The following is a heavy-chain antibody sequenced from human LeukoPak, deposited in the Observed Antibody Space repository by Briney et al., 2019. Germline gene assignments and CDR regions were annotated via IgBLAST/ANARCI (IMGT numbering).Heavy chain of an antibody. J-gene: IGHJ4*02. D-gene: IGHD2-8*01. CDR2: ISSISDYI. V-gene: IGHV3-21*01. CDR3: ASDRDCTNGVCRDY. Sequence: PGGSLRLSCSASGVTFSSYSMNWGRQAPGGGLEWVSSISSISDYIYYADSVKGRFTISRDNARNSLYLQMNSLSAEDTDVYYCASDRDCTNGVCRDYWGQGTLVTVSS. CDR1: GVTFSSYS.